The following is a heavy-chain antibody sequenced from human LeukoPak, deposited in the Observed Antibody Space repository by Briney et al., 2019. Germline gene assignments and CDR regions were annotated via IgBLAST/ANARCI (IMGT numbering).Heavy chain of an antibody. CDR2: IYYSGST. J-gene: IGHJ4*02. CDR3: ARQGHYSY. CDR1: GGSISSSSYY. V-gene: IGHV4-39*01. D-gene: IGHD2-15*01. Sequence: SETLSLTCTVSGGSISSSSYYWGWIRQPPGKGLEWIGRIYYSGSTYYNPSLKSRVTISVDTPKNQFSLKRSSVTAADTAVYYCARQGHYSYWGQGTLVTVSS.